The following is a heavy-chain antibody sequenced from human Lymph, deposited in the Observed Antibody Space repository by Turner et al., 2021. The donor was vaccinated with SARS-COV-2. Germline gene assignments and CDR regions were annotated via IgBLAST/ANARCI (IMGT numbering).Heavy chain of an antibody. CDR2: IIPIFGTA. Sequence: QVQLVQSGAEVKKPGSSVKVSCKAAGGTFSSSAISWVRQAPGQGLEWMGGIIPIFGTANYEQRVQGRVTITADESTSTAYMELRSLRSEDTAVYYCARGAAYCSGGSCYRKGFDYWGQGTPVTVSS. CDR1: GGTFSSSA. J-gene: IGHJ4*02. V-gene: IGHV1-69*01. D-gene: IGHD2-15*01. CDR3: ARGAAYCSGGSCYRKGFDY.